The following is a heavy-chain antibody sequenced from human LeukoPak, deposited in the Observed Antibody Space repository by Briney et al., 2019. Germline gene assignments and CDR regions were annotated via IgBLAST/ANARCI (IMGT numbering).Heavy chain of an antibody. CDR3: ARDRTNYYDSSGYHDYYGMDV. J-gene: IGHJ6*02. V-gene: IGHV3-48*02. D-gene: IGHD3-22*01. Sequence: PGGSLRLSCAASGFTFSSYTMNWVRQAPGKGLEWVSYIGSRSDSIFYADSVKGRFTISRDNAKNSLYLQMNSLRDEDTAVYYCARDRTNYYDSSGYHDYYGMDVWGQGTTVTVSS. CDR1: GFTFSSYT. CDR2: IGSRSDSI.